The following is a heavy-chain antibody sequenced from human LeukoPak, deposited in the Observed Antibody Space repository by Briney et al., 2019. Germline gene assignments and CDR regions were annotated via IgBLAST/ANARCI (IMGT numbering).Heavy chain of an antibody. V-gene: IGHV3-23*01. Sequence: GGSLRLTCAASGFTFSSYAMNWVRQAPGKGLEWVSGISNSGGSTYYADSVKGRFTISRDNSKNTLYLQMNSLRAEDTAVYYCAKETSSSFDYWGQGTLVTVSS. D-gene: IGHD6-6*01. CDR3: AKETSSSFDY. CDR2: ISNSGGST. CDR1: GFTFSSYA. J-gene: IGHJ4*02.